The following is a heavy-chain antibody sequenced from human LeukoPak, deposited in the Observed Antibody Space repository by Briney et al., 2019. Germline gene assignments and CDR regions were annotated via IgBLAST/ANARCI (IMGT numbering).Heavy chain of an antibody. D-gene: IGHD3-22*01. J-gene: IGHJ4*02. CDR3: AKDYSSGFDY. CDR2: ISGSGGST. V-gene: IGHV3-23*01. Sequence: PGGSLRLSCAASRFTFSSYAMSWVRQAPGRGLEWVSAISGSGGSTYYADSVKGRFTISRDNPKNTLYLQMNSLRAEDTAVYYCAKDYSSGFDYWGQGTLVTVSS. CDR1: RFTFSSYA.